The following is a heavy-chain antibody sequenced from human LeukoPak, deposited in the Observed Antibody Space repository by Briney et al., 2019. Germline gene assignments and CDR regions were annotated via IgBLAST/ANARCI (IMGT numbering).Heavy chain of an antibody. CDR1: GGSFSGYY. J-gene: IGHJ5*02. CDR3: ARTGIAALGIVNWFDP. Sequence: PETLSLTRAVYGGSFSGYYWSWIRQPPGKGQEWIGEINHSGSTNYNPSLKSRVTISVDTSKNQFSLKLSSVTAADTAVYYCARTGIAALGIVNWFDPWGQGTLVAVSS. V-gene: IGHV4-34*01. D-gene: IGHD6-6*01. CDR2: INHSGST.